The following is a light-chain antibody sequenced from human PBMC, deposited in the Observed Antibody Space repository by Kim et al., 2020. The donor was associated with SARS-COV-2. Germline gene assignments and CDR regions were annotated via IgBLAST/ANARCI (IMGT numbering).Light chain of an antibody. CDR2: DTS. CDR3: QQYGSLIT. V-gene: IGKV3-20*01. J-gene: IGKJ5*01. Sequence: EIVLTQSPGTLSLSPGERATLSYRASQSVSSNYLAWYQQKPGQAPRLLIYDTSTRATGIPDRFSGSGSGTDFTLTISRLEPEDFAVYYCQQYGSLITFGQGTRLEIK. CDR1: QSVSSNY.